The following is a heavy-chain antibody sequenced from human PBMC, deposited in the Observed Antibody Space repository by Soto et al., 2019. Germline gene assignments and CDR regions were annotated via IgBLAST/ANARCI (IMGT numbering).Heavy chain of an antibody. D-gene: IGHD6-19*01. CDR2: IDPSDSYT. V-gene: IGHV5-10-1*01. CDR1: GYSFISYC. Sequence: GESLKISCKGSGYSFISYCISWVRQMPGKGLEWMGRIDPSDSYTNYSPSFQGHVTISADKSISTAYLQWSSLKASDTAMYYCARQSVAGNYYYGMDVWGQGTTVTVSS. J-gene: IGHJ6*02. CDR3: ARQSVAGNYYYGMDV.